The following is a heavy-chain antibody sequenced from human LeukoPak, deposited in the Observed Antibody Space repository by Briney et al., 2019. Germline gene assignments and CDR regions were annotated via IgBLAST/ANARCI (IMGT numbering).Heavy chain of an antibody. CDR2: IYQSGTT. CDR3: ATWFRGHYGNTGYYPGN. CDR1: GDYIRTNNW. Sequence: PSGTLSLTCTVSGDYIRTNNWWIWVRQSPGKGLEWIGEIYQSGTTNYNPSLKSRVTISVDKSKNLFSLILNSVTAADTAFYYCATWFRGHYGNTGYYPGNWGQGTLVTVSS. J-gene: IGHJ4*02. V-gene: IGHV4-4*02. D-gene: IGHD3-9*01.